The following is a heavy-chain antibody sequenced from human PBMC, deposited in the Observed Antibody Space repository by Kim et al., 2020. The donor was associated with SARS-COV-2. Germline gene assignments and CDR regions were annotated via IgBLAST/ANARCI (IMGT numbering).Heavy chain of an antibody. V-gene: IGHV3-15*01. Sequence: GGSLRLSCVASGFTFNEAWMSWVRQAPGKGRVWVGRIKSQLDDETTDYAAPVKGRFFISRDDSKNTLNLQMNSLKGEDTAVYYCTTDRSGWMYIPESFDFWGQGTLVTVSS. D-gene: IGHD6-19*01. J-gene: IGHJ4*02. CDR1: GFTFNEAW. CDR3: TTDRSGWMYIPESFDF. CDR2: IKSQLDDETT.